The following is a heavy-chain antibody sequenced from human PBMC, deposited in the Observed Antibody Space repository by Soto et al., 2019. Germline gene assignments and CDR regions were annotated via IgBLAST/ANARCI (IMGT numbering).Heavy chain of an antibody. CDR2: IIPIFGTA. D-gene: IGHD4-4*01. V-gene: IGHV1-69*01. Sequence: QVQLVQSGAEVKKPGSSVKVSCKASGGTFSSYAISWVRQAPGQGLEWMGGIIPIFGTANYAQKFQGRVTITEDESTSTAYKEVGCLRSEDTAVYYCARRREPQYGNAPFDIWGQGTMVTFSS. J-gene: IGHJ3*02. CDR1: GGTFSSYA. CDR3: ARRREPQYGNAPFDI.